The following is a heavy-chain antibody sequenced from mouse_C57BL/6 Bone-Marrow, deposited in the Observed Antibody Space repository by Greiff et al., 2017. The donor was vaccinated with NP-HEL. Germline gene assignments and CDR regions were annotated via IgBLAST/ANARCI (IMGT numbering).Heavy chain of an antibody. CDR2: ISSGSSTI. V-gene: IGHV5-17*01. CDR3: ARHEGYYAMDY. J-gene: IGHJ4*01. CDR1: GFTFSDYG. Sequence: VQGVESGGGLVKPGGSLKLSCAASGFTFSDYGMHWVRQAPEKGLEWVAYISSGSSTIYYADTVKGRFTISRNNAKHTLVLQMTGLRSEDTAMCYCARHEGYYAMDYWGQGTSVTVSS.